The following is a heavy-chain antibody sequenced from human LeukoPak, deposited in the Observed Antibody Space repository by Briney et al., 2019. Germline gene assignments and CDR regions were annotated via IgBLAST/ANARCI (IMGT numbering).Heavy chain of an antibody. V-gene: IGHV3-23*01. J-gene: IGHJ6*02. CDR1: GLIFSSYS. CDR2: ITGSGGST. CDR3: AKAASSSWPSYYYGMVV. D-gene: IGHD6-13*01. Sequence: GGSLRLSCAASGLIFSSYSMSWVRQAPGKGLEWVSVITGSGGSTYYADSVKGRFTISKDNSKNTVYLQMSSLRVDDTAVYYCAKAASSSWPSYYYGMVVWGQGTTVTVSS.